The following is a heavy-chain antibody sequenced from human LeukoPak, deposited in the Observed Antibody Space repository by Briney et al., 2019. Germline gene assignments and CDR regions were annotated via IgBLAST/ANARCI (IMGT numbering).Heavy chain of an antibody. CDR1: GYTFTGYY. CDR2: INPNSGGT. J-gene: IGHJ3*02. CDR3: ARTARIVVVPAARAFDI. D-gene: IGHD2-2*01. Sequence: AASVKVSCKASGYTFTGYYMHWVRQAPGQGLEWMGWINPNSGGTKYAQKCQGRVTMTRDTSISTAYMELSRLRSDDTAVYYCARTARIVVVPAARAFDIWGQGTMVTVSS. V-gene: IGHV1-2*02.